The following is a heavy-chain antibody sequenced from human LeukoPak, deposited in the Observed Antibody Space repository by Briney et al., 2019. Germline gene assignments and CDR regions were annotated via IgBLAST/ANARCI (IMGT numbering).Heavy chain of an antibody. CDR1: GGSISSYY. J-gene: IGHJ5*02. CDR3: ARDADGWFDP. D-gene: IGHD5-24*01. Sequence: PSETVSLTCTVSGGSISSYYWSWIRQPPGKGLEWIGYIYYSGSTNYNPSLKSRVTISVDTSKNQFSLKLSSVTTADTAVYYCARDADGWFDPWGQGTLVTVSS. V-gene: IGHV4-59*01. CDR2: IYYSGST.